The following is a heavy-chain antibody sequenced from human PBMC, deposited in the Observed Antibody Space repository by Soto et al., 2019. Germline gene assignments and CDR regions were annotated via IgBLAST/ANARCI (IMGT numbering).Heavy chain of an antibody. CDR3: AREVTMSRGVVTRHRCLDN. D-gene: IGHD3-10*01. J-gene: IGHJ4*02. V-gene: IGHV4-30-4*01. Sequence: NPSETLSLTCTVSGDSISNTDYYWSWIRQAPGKGLQWIGYTHYSGSTYYNPSLKSRLTISVDTSKNLFSLNLTSVTAADTAVYYWAREVTMSRGVVTRHRCLDNWGQGKPVTLSS. CDR2: THYSGST. CDR1: GDSISNTDYY.